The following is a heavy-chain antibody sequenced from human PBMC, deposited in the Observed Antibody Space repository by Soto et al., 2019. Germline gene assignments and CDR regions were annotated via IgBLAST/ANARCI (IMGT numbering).Heavy chain of an antibody. CDR2: IIPIFGTT. CDR3: ATTYYYDSSGYYYYYVMDV. Sequence: SVKVSCKASGGTFSSYAISWVRQAPGQGLEWMGGIIPIFGTTNYAQKFQGRVTITADESTSTAYMELSSLRSEDTAVYYCATTYYYDSSGYYYYYVMDVWGQGTTVTVSS. J-gene: IGHJ6*02. CDR1: GGTFSSYA. V-gene: IGHV1-69*13. D-gene: IGHD3-22*01.